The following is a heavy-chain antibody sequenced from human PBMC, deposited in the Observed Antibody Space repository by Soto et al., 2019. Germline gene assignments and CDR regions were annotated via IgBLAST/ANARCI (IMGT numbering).Heavy chain of an antibody. J-gene: IGHJ4*02. CDR2: TYYASKWNN. CDR3: ARGRKSAFDY. V-gene: IGHV6-1*01. Sequence: QVQLQQSGPGLMKPSQTLSLTCAISGDSVSSNGVAWNWIRQSPSRGLEWLGRTYYASKWNNNYSTSVKSRITINPYTSKNQFSLQLHFVTPEDTAVYYCARGRKSAFDYWGQGTLVTVSS. CDR1: GDSVSSNGVA.